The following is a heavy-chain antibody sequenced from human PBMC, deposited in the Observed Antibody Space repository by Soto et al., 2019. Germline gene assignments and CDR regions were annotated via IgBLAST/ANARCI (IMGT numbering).Heavy chain of an antibody. D-gene: IGHD5-12*01. CDR1: GGSISSYY. CDR2: IYTSGST. Sequence: SETLSLTCTVSGGSISSYYWSWIRQPAGKGLEWIGRIYTSGSTNYNPSLKSRVTMSVDTSKNQFSLELSSVTAADTAVYYCAREGGYGPRTPFDHWGQGTLVTVS. J-gene: IGHJ4*02. V-gene: IGHV4-4*07. CDR3: AREGGYGPRTPFDH.